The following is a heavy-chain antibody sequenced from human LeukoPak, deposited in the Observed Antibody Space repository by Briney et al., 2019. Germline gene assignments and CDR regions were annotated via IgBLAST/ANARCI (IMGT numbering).Heavy chain of an antibody. CDR2: IYPGDSDT. J-gene: IGHJ4*02. V-gene: IGHV5-51*01. Sequence: ASVKVSCKASGYTFTSYGISWVRQAPGQGLEWMGIIYPGDSDTRYSPSFQGQVTISADKSISTAYLQWSSLKASDTAMYYCARHGGAVADYWGQGTLVTASS. D-gene: IGHD6-19*01. CDR1: GYTFTSYG. CDR3: ARHGGAVADY.